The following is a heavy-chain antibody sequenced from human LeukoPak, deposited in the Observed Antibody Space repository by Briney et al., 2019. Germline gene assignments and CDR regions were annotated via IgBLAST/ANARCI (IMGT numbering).Heavy chain of an antibody. CDR3: AMYGSGSYYPQKRYYMDV. CDR1: GYTFTSYG. CDR2: ISAYNGNT. Sequence: ASVKVSCKASGYTFTSYGISGVRQAPGQGLEWMGWISAYNGNTNYAQKLQGRVTMTTDTSTSTAYMELRSLRSEDTAVYYCAMYGSGSYYPQKRYYMDVWGKGTTVTISS. D-gene: IGHD3-10*01. J-gene: IGHJ6*03. V-gene: IGHV1-18*01.